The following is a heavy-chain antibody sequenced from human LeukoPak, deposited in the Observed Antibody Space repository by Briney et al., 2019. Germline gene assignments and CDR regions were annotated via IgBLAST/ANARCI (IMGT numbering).Heavy chain of an antibody. Sequence: GASVKVSCKASGYTFTSYGISWGRQAPAQGLEWMGWISAYNGNTNYAQELQGRVTMTTYTSTSTAYMELRSLRSDDTAVYYCARDTHYGYHPFDPWGQGTLVTVSS. D-gene: IGHD3-16*01. CDR2: ISAYNGNT. CDR1: GYTFTSYG. V-gene: IGHV1-18*01. CDR3: ARDTHYGYHPFDP. J-gene: IGHJ5*02.